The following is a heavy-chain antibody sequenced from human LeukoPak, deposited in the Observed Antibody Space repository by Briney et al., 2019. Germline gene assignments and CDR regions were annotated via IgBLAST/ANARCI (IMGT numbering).Heavy chain of an antibody. CDR3: ARSHGSGSYYNLNDY. CDR1: GGSIGSYY. V-gene: IGHV4-59*01. D-gene: IGHD3-10*01. J-gene: IGHJ4*02. CDR2: IYYSGST. Sequence: SETLSLTCTVSGGSIGSYYWSWIRQPPGKGLEWIGYIYYSGSTNYNPSLRSRVTISVDTSKNQFSLKLSSVTAADTAVYYCARSHGSGSYYNLNDYWGQGTLVTVSS.